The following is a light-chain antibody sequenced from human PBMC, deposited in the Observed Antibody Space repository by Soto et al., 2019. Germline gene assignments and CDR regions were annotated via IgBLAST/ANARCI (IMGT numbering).Light chain of an antibody. V-gene: IGKV3-15*01. CDR2: FAS. CDR1: QSLNNN. CDR3: QQYSAWPLT. Sequence: EIVMTQSPATLSVSPGEKATISCRASQSLNNNLAWYQQKPGQGPRLLIYFASTRATGIPARFSGSGSGTEFSPTISSLQSEDFASYYCQQYSAWPLTFGGGTKVETK. J-gene: IGKJ4*01.